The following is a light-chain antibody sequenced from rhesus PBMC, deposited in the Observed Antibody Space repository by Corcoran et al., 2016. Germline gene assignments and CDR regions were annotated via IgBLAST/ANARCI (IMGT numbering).Light chain of an antibody. Sequence: DIQMSQSPSSLSASVGDRVTITCRASQGISSYLNWYQQKPGKAPKLLIYYAKSLASGVPSRFSGSGSGKEFTLTIISLQPEDFATYYCQQGNSNPWTFGQGTKVEIK. J-gene: IGKJ1*01. CDR3: QQGNSNPWT. CDR2: YAK. CDR1: QGISSY. V-gene: IGKV1-32*02.